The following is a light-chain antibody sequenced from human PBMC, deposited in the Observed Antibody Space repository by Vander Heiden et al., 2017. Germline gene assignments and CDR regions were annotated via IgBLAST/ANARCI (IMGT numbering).Light chain of an antibody. V-gene: IGKV3-15*01. CDR3: QQYNNWPPVA. J-gene: IGKJ1*01. CDR2: GAS. Sequence: IVMTQSPATLSVSPGERATLSCRASQSVSSNLAWYQQKPGQAPRLLIYGASTRATGIPARFSGSGSGTEFTLTISSLQSEDFAVYYCQQYNNWPPVAFGQGTKVEIK. CDR1: QSVSSN.